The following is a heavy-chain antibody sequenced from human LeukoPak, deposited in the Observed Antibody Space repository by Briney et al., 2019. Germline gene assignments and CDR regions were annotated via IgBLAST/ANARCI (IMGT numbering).Heavy chain of an antibody. CDR3: ARGHMYYYGSGSYDFDY. CDR2: IYSGGST. J-gene: IGHJ4*02. V-gene: IGHV3-66*01. D-gene: IGHD3-10*01. Sequence: GGSLRLSCAASGFTVSSNYMNWVRQAPGKGLEWVSIIYSGGSTYYADSVKGRFTISRDNSKNTLYLQMNSLRAEDTAVYYCARGHMYYYGSGSYDFDYWGQGTLVTVSS. CDR1: GFTVSSNY.